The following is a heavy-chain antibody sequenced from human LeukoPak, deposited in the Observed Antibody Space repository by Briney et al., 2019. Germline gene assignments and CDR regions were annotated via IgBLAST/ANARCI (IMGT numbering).Heavy chain of an antibody. CDR1: GFTFSTYA. J-gene: IGHJ5*02. V-gene: IGHV3-30*04. D-gene: IGHD3-22*01. CDR2: ISYDGSDN. Sequence: LPGGSLRLSCAASGFTFSTYAMHWVRQAPGKGLEWVTAISYDGSDNYDSDSVKGRFSISRDNSKNTLYLQMNSLRAEDTAVYYCARGGFHDRGGFFDHWGQGTLVAVSS. CDR3: ARGGFHDRGGFFDH.